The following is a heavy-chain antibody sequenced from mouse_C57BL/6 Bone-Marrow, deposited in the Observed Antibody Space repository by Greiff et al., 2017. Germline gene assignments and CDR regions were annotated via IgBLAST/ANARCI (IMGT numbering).Heavy chain of an antibody. J-gene: IGHJ3*01. D-gene: IGHD2-4*01. V-gene: IGHV1-69*01. CDR2: IDPSDSYT. CDR3: ARWGDYDRAY. Sequence: QVQLQQPGAELVMPGASVKLSCKASGYTFTSYWMHWVKQRPGQGLEWIGEIDPSDSYTNYNQKFKGKSTLTVDKSSSPAYMKLSSLTSEDAAVYYCARWGDYDRAYWGQGTLVTVSA. CDR1: GYTFTSYW.